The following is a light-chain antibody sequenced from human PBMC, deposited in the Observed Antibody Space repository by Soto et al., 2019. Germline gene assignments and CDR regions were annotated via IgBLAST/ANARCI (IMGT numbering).Light chain of an antibody. J-gene: IGKJ5*01. CDR2: AAR. CDR3: QRYNTARPT. CDR1: QAISKS. V-gene: IGKV1-27*01. Sequence: IPLTQSQSSLSAFMSEGVDIXGRVSQAISKSLAWYQQKPGKPPKLLIYAARTLQSGVPSRFSGSGSGTDFTLTISGLQPEDLATYYCQRYNTARPTFGQGTRLEIK.